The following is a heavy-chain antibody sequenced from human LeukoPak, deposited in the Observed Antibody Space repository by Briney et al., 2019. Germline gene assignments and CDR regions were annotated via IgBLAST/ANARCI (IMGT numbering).Heavy chain of an antibody. Sequence: SVKVSCKASGGTFSSYAISWVRQAPGQGLEWMGGIIPIFGTANYAQKFQGRVTITADESTSTAYMELSSVRSEDTAVYYCARDPAAAASIYYYYYYGMDVWGQGTTVTVSS. D-gene: IGHD6-13*01. CDR3: ARDPAAAASIYYYYYYGMDV. CDR2: IIPIFGTA. V-gene: IGHV1-69*13. J-gene: IGHJ6*02. CDR1: GGTFSSYA.